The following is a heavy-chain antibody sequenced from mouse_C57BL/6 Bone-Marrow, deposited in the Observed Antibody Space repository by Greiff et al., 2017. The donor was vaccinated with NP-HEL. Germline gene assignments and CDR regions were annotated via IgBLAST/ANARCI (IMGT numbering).Heavy chain of an antibody. CDR3: ARHYGNYPFDY. Sequence: EVKVEESGGGLVQPGGSLKLSCAASGFTFSDYYMYLVRQTLEKRPEWVAYISNGGGSTYYPDTVKGRFTISRDNAKNTLYLQMSRLKSEDTAMYYCARHYGNYPFDYWGQGTTLTVSS. CDR2: ISNGGGST. CDR1: GFTFSDYY. J-gene: IGHJ2*01. V-gene: IGHV5-12*01. D-gene: IGHD2-1*01.